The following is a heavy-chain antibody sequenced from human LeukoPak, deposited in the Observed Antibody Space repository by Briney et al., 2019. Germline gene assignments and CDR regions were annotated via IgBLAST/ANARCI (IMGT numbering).Heavy chain of an antibody. CDR2: IHYSGST. CDR1: GGSLSNSNCY. J-gene: IGHJ4*02. D-gene: IGHD4-11*01. CDR3: ARHPSCTTVTHCSFDY. Sequence: PSETLSLTCTVSGGSLSNSNCYWGWIRQPPGRGLEWIGSIHYSGSTNYNPSLKSRVTISVDTSKSRFSLKLYSVTAADTAVYSCARHPSCTTVTHCSFDYWGQETLVTVSS. V-gene: IGHV4-39*01.